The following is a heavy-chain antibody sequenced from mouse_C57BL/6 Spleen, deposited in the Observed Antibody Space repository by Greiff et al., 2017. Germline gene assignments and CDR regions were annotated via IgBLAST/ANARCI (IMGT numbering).Heavy chain of an antibody. V-gene: IGHV14-4*01. CDR1: GFNIKDDY. CDR3: TYYSNYLAWFAY. D-gene: IGHD2-5*01. J-gene: IGHJ3*01. Sequence: VQLQQSGAELVRPGASVKLSCTASGFNIKDDYMHWVKQRPEQGLEWIGWIDPENGDTEYASKFQGKATITADTSSNTAYLQLSSLTSEDTAVYYCTYYSNYLAWFAYWGQGTLVTVSA. CDR2: IDPENGDT.